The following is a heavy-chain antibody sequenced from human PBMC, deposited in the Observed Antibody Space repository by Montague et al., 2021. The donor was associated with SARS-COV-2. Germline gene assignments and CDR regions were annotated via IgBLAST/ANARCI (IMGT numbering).Heavy chain of an antibody. CDR2: IFYSGNT. J-gene: IGHJ5*02. CDR1: DGSISSYY. D-gene: IGHD6-19*01. V-gene: IGHV4-59*08. CDR3: ARHPSYSSGWYDWFDP. Sequence: SETLSLTCTVSDGSISSYYWSWIRQPPGKGLEWIGYIFYSGNTNHNPSLKSRVTISIDTSKNQFSLKLRSVTAADTAVYYCARHPSYSSGWYDWFDPWGQGTLVTVSS.